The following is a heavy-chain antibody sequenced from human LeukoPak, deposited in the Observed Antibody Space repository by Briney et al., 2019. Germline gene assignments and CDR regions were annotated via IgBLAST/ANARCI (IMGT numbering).Heavy chain of an antibody. CDR2: INPSSSST. CDR1: GYTFTSYY. V-gene: IGHV1-46*01. CDR3: ARGRDLAVTGTNFDY. D-gene: IGHD6-19*01. J-gene: IGHJ4*02. Sequence: ASVKVSCKASGYTFTSYYLHWVRQAPGQGLEWMGIINPSSSSTTYAQNFQGRVTMTRDMSTSTVYMQLSSLRSEDTAMYYCARGRDLAVTGTNFDYWGQGILVTVSS.